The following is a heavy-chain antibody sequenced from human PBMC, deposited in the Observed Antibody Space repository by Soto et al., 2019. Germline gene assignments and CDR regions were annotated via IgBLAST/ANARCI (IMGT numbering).Heavy chain of an antibody. CDR1: GFTFSSYA. D-gene: IGHD3-10*01. CDR3: ARLTGARLVRGSMTFDI. J-gene: IGHJ3*02. CDR2: ISGSGTST. V-gene: IGHV3-23*01. Sequence: EVQLLESGGDLVQPGGSLRLSCAPSGFTFSSYAMTWVRQAPGKGLEWVSGISGSGTSTYYADSVKGRFTVSRDNSKNTLYLQMNSLSSEDTALYYCARLTGARLVRGSMTFDICSQGTMVTVSS.